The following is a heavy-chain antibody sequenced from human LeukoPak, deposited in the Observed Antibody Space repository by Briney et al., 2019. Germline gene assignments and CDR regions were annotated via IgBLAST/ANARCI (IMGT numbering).Heavy chain of an antibody. D-gene: IGHD2-15*01. CDR3: ARDCSGGSCYPYYYYGMDV. CDR1: GGTFSSYA. V-gene: IGHV1-69*04. Sequence: SVKVSCKASGGTFSSYAISWVRQAPGQGLEWMGRIIPIFGIANYAQKFQGRVTITADKSTSTAYMELSSLRSEDTAVYYCARDCSGGSCYPYYYYGMDVWGKGTTVTVSS. J-gene: IGHJ6*04. CDR2: IIPIFGIA.